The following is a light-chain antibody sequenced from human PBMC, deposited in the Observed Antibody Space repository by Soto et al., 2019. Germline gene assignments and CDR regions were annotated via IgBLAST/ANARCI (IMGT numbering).Light chain of an antibody. Sequence: QSVLTQPPSVSGAPGQRVTISCIGATSDVHWYKHLPGTAPKLRIYGNNNRPSVVTGRFSGSNSGTSASLAITGPQAEDEAEYYCQSFYSRLSGLYVFGTGTKVTVL. V-gene: IGLV1-40*01. CDR2: GNN. CDR1: TSD. CDR3: QSFYSRLSGLYV. J-gene: IGLJ1*01.